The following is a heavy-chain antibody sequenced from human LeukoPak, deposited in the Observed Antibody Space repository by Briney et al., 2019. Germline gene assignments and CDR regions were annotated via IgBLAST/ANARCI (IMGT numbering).Heavy chain of an antibody. J-gene: IGHJ4*02. Sequence: PSETLSLTCAVYGGSFSSYYWGWIRQPPGKGLEWIGSIYYSGSTYYNPSLKSRVTISVDTSKNQFSLKLSSVTAADTAVYYCARGGFYGGTAGRTYFDYWGQGTLVTVSS. CDR3: ARGGFYGGTAGRTYFDY. CDR2: IYYSGST. CDR1: GGSFSSYY. D-gene: IGHD4-23*01. V-gene: IGHV4-39*01.